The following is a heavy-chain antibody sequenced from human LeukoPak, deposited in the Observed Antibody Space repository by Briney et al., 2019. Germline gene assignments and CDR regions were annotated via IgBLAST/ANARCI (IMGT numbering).Heavy chain of an antibody. CDR3: ATPTAVTSSDGFDI. V-gene: IGHV1-58*01. D-gene: IGHD4-17*01. CDR2: VVVGSGSA. CDR1: GFTFTISA. Sequence: SVKVSCKASGFTFTISAVQWVRQARDQSLEWIGWVVVGSGSATYAQKFQERVTITRDMSTSTAYMELSSLTSEDTAVYYCATPTAVTSSDGFDIWGQGTMGTVSS. J-gene: IGHJ3*02.